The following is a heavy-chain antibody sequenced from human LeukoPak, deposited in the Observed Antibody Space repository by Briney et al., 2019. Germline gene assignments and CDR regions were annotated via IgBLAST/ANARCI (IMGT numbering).Heavy chain of an antibody. Sequence: GGSLRLSCAASGFTFSSYWMSWVRQAPGKGLEWVANIKQDGSEKYYVDSVKGRFTISRDNAKNSLYLQMNSLRAEDTAVYYCASTRHPSYYYDSSGYYWSDAFDIWGPGTMVTVSS. CDR2: IKQDGSEK. CDR1: GFTFSSYW. V-gene: IGHV3-7*01. D-gene: IGHD3-22*01. CDR3: ASTRHPSYYYDSSGYYWSDAFDI. J-gene: IGHJ3*02.